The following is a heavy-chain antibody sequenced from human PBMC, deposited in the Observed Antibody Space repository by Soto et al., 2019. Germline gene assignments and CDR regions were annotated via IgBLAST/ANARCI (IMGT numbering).Heavy chain of an antibody. V-gene: IGHV3-15*01. D-gene: IGHD1-1*01. Sequence: GGSLRLSCAASGFTFSNAWMSWVRQAPGKGLEWVGRIKSKTDGGTTDYAAPVKGRFTISRDDSKNTLDLQMNSLRPADTAVYYCATWHEREHAYDVWGQGTTVTVSS. CDR3: ATWHEREHAYDV. CDR1: GFTFSNAW. CDR2: IKSKTDGGTT. J-gene: IGHJ3*01.